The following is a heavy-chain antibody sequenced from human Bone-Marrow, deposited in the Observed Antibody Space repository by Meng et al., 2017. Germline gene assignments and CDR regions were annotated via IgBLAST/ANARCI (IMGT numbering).Heavy chain of an antibody. CDR3: ARRGYCSGGSCFRYWFDP. D-gene: IGHD2-15*01. CDR1: GGSIISYY. Sequence: HVRLQWLGPGLVKPSETLSLTCTVSGGSIISYYWGWIRQPPGKGLEWIGYIYYSGSTNYNPSLKSRVTISVDTSKNQFSLKLSSVTAADTAVYYCARRGYCSGGSCFRYWFDPWGQGTLVTVSS. CDR2: IYYSGST. J-gene: IGHJ5*02. V-gene: IGHV4-59*01.